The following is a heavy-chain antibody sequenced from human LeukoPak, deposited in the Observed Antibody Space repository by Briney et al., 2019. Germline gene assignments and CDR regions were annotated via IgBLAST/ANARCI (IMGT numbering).Heavy chain of an antibody. Sequence: SETLSLTCAVYGGSFSGYYWSWIRQPPGKGLEWIGEINHSGSTNYNPSLKSRVTISVDTSKNQFSLKLSSVTAADTAVYYCARGPLRRSWQPVFWYFDLWGRGTLVTVSS. V-gene: IGHV4-34*01. D-gene: IGHD6-13*01. J-gene: IGHJ2*01. CDR3: ARGPLRRSWQPVFWYFDL. CDR1: GGSFSGYY. CDR2: INHSGST.